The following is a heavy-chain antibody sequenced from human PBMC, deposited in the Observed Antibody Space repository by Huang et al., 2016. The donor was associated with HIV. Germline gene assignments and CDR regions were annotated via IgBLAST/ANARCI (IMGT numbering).Heavy chain of an antibody. D-gene: IGHD3-10*01. CDR2: INNLGSP. V-gene: IGHV4-34*02. J-gene: IGHJ5*02. CDR3: ARDATKNPRGWFDP. CDR1: GGSLSGYY. Sequence: QVHLQQWGAGLLKSAETLSLTCAVYGGSLSGYYWSWLRQTPGKGLEWIGDINNLGSPNYSPSLKSRISISRDGSKKQFSLKLRSISDSDTAVYFWARDATKNPRGWFDPWGQGTLVTVSS.